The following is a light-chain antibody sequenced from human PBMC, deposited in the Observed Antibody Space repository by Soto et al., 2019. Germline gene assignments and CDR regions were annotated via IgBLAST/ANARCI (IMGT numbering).Light chain of an antibody. CDR1: QRVSSY. CDR2: DAS. Sequence: EIVLTQSPATLSLSPGERATLSCRASQRVSSYLAWYQQKPGQAPRLLIYDASNRATGIPARFSGSGSGTDFTLTISSLEPEDFAVSYCQQRGTFGGGTKVEIK. J-gene: IGKJ4*01. CDR3: QQRGT. V-gene: IGKV3-11*01.